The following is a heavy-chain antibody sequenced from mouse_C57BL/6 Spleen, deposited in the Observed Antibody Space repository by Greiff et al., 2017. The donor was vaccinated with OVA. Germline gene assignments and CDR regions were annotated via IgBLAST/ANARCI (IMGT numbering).Heavy chain of an antibody. CDR3: TYSNYGY. V-gene: IGHV1-15*01. D-gene: IGHD2-5*01. Sequence: QVQLKESGAELVRPGASVTLSCKASGYTFTDYEMHWVKQTPVHGLEWIGAIDPETGGTAYNQKFKGKAILTADKSSSTAYMELRSLTSEDSAVYYCTYSNYGYWGQGTTLTVSS. CDR1: GYTFTDYE. J-gene: IGHJ2*01. CDR2: IDPETGGT.